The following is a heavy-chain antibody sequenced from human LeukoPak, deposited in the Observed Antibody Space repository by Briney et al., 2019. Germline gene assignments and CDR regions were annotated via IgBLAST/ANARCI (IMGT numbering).Heavy chain of an antibody. CDR3: AKPRNKLYPFDY. V-gene: IGHV3-23*01. CDR1: GFTLSSDW. D-gene: IGHD3-16*02. CDR2: ISGSGGST. J-gene: IGHJ4*02. Sequence: GGSLRLSCVVSGFTLSSDWMSWVRQAPGKGLEWVSAISGSGGSTYYADSVKGRFTISRDNSKNTLYLQMNSLRAEDTAVYYCAKPRNKLYPFDYWGQGTLVTVSS.